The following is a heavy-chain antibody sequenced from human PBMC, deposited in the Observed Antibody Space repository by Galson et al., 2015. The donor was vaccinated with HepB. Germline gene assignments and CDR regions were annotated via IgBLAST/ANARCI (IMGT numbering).Heavy chain of an antibody. V-gene: IGHV3-66*01. CDR3: ARDRVGYYYDSSGYYQDY. CDR2: IYSGGST. D-gene: IGHD3-22*01. J-gene: IGHJ4*02. CDR1: GFTVSSNY. Sequence: SLRLSCAASGFTVSSNYMSWVRQAPGKGLEWVSVIYSGGSTYYADSVKGRFTISRDNSKNTLYLQMNSLRAEDTAVYYCARDRVGYYYDSSGYYQDYWGQGTLVTVSS.